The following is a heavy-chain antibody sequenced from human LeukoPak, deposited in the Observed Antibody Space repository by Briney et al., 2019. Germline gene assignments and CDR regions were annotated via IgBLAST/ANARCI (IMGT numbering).Heavy chain of an antibody. Sequence: SVTVSCKASGYTFTGYYMHWVRQAPGPGLEWMGWINPNSGGTNYAQQFQGRVTITKDTSISTAYMELSRLRSDDTAVYYCARVRYCSSTSCWGGWFDPWGQGTLVTVSS. CDR1: GYTFTGYY. CDR3: ARVRYCSSTSCWGGWFDP. V-gene: IGHV1-2*02. D-gene: IGHD2-2*01. J-gene: IGHJ5*02. CDR2: INPNSGGT.